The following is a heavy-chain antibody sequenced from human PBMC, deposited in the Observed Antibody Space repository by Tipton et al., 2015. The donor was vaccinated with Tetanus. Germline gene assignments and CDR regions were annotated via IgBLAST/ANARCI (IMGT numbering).Heavy chain of an antibody. V-gene: IGHV4-59*01. J-gene: IGHJ4*02. D-gene: IGHD5/OR15-5a*01. Sequence: TLSLTCTVSGGSMSNNYWSWIRQPPGKGLEWIAYIFHSGSTNYSPSLKSRVATSMDTSKNQISLKLSSVTAADTAVYYCARLREIVSRSGWAFDYWGQGILVTVSS. CDR3: ARLREIVSRSGWAFDY. CDR2: IFHSGST. CDR1: GGSMSNNY.